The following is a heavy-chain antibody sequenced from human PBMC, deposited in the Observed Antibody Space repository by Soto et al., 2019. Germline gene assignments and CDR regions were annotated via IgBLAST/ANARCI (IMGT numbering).Heavy chain of an antibody. J-gene: IGHJ5*02. CDR3: ARISIAVASQYNWFDP. V-gene: IGHV2-26*01. CDR2: IFSNDEK. Sequence: QVTLKESGPVLVNPTETLTLTCTVSGFSLSNARMGVSWIRKPPGKALEWLAHIFSNDEKSYSTSLKSRLTIAKDTSKSQVVLTMTNMDPVDTATYYCARISIAVASQYNWFDPWGQGTLVTVSS. CDR1: GFSLSNARMG. D-gene: IGHD6-19*01.